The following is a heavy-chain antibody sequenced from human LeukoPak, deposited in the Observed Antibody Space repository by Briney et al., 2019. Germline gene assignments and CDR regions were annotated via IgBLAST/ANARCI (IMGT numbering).Heavy chain of an antibody. J-gene: IGHJ4*02. CDR1: GFTFSSYW. Sequence: GGSLRLSCAASGFTFSSYWMHWVRQAPGKGLVWVSRINSDGSSTTYADSVKGRFTISRDNAKNTLYLQMNSLRAEDTAVYYCARVRSSGWSYFDYWGQGTLVTVSS. CDR2: INSDGSST. V-gene: IGHV3-74*01. D-gene: IGHD6-19*01. CDR3: ARVRSSGWSYFDY.